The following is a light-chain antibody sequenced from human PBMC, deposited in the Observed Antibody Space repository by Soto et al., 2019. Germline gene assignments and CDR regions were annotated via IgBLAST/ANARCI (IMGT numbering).Light chain of an antibody. V-gene: IGKV3D-20*02. J-gene: IGKJ1*01. CDR1: QSVSSSY. CDR3: QQRSNWPRT. Sequence: EIVFTQSPGTLSLSQVERATLSCRASQSVSSSYLAWYQQKPGQAPRLLIYDASNRATGIPARFSGSGSGTDFTLTISSLEPEDFAVYYCQQRSNWPRTCGQGTKGDIK. CDR2: DAS.